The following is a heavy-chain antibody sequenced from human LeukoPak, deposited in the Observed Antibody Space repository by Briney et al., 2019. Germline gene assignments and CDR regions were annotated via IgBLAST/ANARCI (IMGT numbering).Heavy chain of an antibody. CDR1: GSSISRSPYY. CDR3: ASYSSSFVY. D-gene: IGHD6-6*01. J-gene: IGHJ4*02. Sequence: SETLSLTCNVSGSSISRSPYYWGWIRQPPGKGLEWIGTIYHSRSTYYTPSLKRRLTISIATSKNQCSLKLTAVTAAYTAVYYCASYSSSFVYWGQGTLVTVSS. V-gene: IGHV4-39*01. CDR2: IYHSRST.